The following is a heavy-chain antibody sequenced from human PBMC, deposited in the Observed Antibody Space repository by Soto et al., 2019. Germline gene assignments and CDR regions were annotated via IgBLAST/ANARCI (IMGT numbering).Heavy chain of an antibody. D-gene: IGHD6-19*01. Sequence: QVQLQESGPGLVKPSETLSLTCTVSGGSVSSGRFYWSWIRQPPGKGLEWIGYIYYSGSTKYNSSLRSRVTIPVDTSKNQFSLKLTSVTAADTAVYYCARSGSGSGWLGGQGTLVTVSS. CDR1: GGSVSSGRFY. V-gene: IGHV4-61*01. CDR2: IYYSGST. CDR3: ARSGSGSGWL. J-gene: IGHJ4*02.